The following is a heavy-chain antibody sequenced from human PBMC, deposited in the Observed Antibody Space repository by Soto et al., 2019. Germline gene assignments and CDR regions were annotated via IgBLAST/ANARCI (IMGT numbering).Heavy chain of an antibody. CDR1: GFTVGRHW. CDR3: ARPKGAAYSAFDI. Sequence: EVQLVESGGGLVQPGGSLRLSCAASGFTVGRHWMHWIRQTPGEGLVSISRVNPEATITDYADSVRGRFTISRDNAKSTLYLEMHSLTAEDTGVYYCARPKGAAYSAFDIWGQGTKVTVSS. V-gene: IGHV3-74*01. CDR2: VNPEATIT. D-gene: IGHD2-21*01. J-gene: IGHJ3*02.